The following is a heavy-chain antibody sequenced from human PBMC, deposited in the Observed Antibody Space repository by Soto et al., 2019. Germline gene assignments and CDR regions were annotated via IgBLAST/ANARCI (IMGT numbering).Heavy chain of an antibody. V-gene: IGHV5-51*01. CDR3: ARQGRDGHNQGYGMDV. J-gene: IGHJ6*02. CDR1: GDSFNTYW. CDR2: THPGDSET. Sequence: GESLKISCKGSGDSFNTYWIAWMRQMPGKGLEWMGITHPGDSETRYSPSFEGQVTISADKSISTAYLQWSSLKASDTAMYYCARQGRDGHNQGYGMDVWGQGTTVTVSS.